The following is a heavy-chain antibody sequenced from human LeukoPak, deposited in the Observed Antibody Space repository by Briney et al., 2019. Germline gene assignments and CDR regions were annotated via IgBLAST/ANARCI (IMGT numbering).Heavy chain of an antibody. CDR3: ARATGYSSSWYTYNWFDP. D-gene: IGHD6-13*01. Sequence: SETLSLTCTVSGGSISSSSYYWGWIRQPPGKGLEWIGSIYYSGSTYYNPSLKSRVTISVDTSKNQFSLKLSSVTAADTAVYYCARATGYSSSWYTYNWFDPWDQGTLVTVSS. CDR1: GGSISSSSYY. CDR2: IYYSGST. J-gene: IGHJ5*02. V-gene: IGHV4-39*07.